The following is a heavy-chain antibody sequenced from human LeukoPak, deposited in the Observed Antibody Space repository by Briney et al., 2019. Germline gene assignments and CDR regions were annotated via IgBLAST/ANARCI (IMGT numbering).Heavy chain of an antibody. J-gene: IGHJ6*01. CDR3: ARDHDTNDEYYGMHV. CDR1: GYTFINYA. CDR2: ISPYNGNT. D-gene: IGHD3-9*01. V-gene: IGHV1-18*01. Sequence: ASVKVTCKASGYTFINYAFSWVRQAPGQGLEWIGWISPYNGNTNYAQNLQGRVTVTTDTSTTTAYMELRSLRSDDTAVYYCARDHDTNDEYYGMHVWVQRSTVTVSS.